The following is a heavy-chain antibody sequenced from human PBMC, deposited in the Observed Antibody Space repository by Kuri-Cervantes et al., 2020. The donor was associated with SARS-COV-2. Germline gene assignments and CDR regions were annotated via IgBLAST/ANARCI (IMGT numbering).Heavy chain of an antibody. CDR1: GYTFTSYG. Sequence: ASVKVSCKASGYTFTSYGISWVRQAPGQGLEWMGWISAYNGNTIYAQKFQGRVTITADKSTSTAYMELSSLRSEDTAVYYCARAYLPIRFLEWLTYDYWGQGTLVTVSS. CDR3: ARAYLPIRFLEWLTYDY. D-gene: IGHD3-3*01. J-gene: IGHJ4*02. V-gene: IGHV1-18*01. CDR2: ISAYNGNT.